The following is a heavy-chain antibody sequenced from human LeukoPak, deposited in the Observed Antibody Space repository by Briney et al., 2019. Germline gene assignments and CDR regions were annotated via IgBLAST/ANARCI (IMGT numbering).Heavy chain of an antibody. CDR3: ARGGYGDYVDY. V-gene: IGHV4-59*08. J-gene: IGHJ4*02. Sequence: SETLSLTCTVSGGSINTYYWSWIRQPPGKQLEWIGYIFHTGSTNYNPSLKSRVTMSVDTSKNQFSLNLRSVTAADTAVYYCARGGYGDYVDYWGQGTLVTVSS. CDR1: GGSINTYY. D-gene: IGHD4-17*01. CDR2: IFHTGST.